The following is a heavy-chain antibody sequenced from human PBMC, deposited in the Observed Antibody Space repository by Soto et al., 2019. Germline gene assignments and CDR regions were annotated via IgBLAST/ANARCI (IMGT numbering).Heavy chain of an antibody. CDR2: IYYSGTT. J-gene: IGHJ4*02. CDR3: ARAQGSGFLVS. CDR1: GYSFSSSNW. D-gene: IGHD3-10*01. Sequence: PSETLSLTCAVSGYSFSSSNWWGWIRQPPGKGLEWIGYIYYSGTTYYNPSLKSRVTMSVDTSKNQFSLKLTSVTAADTAVYYYARAQGSGFLVSWGQGTLVTVSS. V-gene: IGHV4-28*03.